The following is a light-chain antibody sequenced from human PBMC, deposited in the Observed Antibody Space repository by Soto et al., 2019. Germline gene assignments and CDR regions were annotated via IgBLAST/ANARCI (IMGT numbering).Light chain of an antibody. Sequence: AIQMTQSPSSLSASVGDRVTITCRASQGIGNDLGWYQQKPGKAPNLLIYDASKLQSGVPSRFSGSGSGTDFTLTISSLQPEDFATYYCLQDYNFPRTLGQGTKVDSK. V-gene: IGKV1-6*01. J-gene: IGKJ1*01. CDR2: DAS. CDR1: QGIGND. CDR3: LQDYNFPRT.